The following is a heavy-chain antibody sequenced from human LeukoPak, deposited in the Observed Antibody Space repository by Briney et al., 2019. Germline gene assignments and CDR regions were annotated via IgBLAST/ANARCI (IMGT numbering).Heavy chain of an antibody. CDR3: ARGTAVAGPFYYYYYYMDV. CDR1: GGSISSYY. J-gene: IGHJ6*03. D-gene: IGHD6-19*01. Sequence: PSETLSLTCTVSGGSISSYYWRLIRQPPGKGLEWIGYIYYSGSTNYNPSLKSRVTISVDTSKNQFSLKLSSVTAADTAVYYCARGTAVAGPFYYYYYYMDVWGKGATVTVSS. V-gene: IGHV4-59*01. CDR2: IYYSGST.